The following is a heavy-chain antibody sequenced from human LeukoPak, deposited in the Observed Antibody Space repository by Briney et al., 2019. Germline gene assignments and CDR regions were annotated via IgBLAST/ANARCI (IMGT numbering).Heavy chain of an antibody. CDR3: AKRGSGSYFDY. D-gene: IGHD1-26*01. Sequence: GGSLRLSCAASGLTFSSYAMSWVRQAPGKGLEWVSAISGSGGSTYYADSVEGRFTISRDNSKNTLYLQMNSLRAEDTAVYYCAKRGSGSYFDYWGQGTLVTVSS. CDR1: GLTFSSYA. V-gene: IGHV3-23*01. CDR2: ISGSGGST. J-gene: IGHJ4*02.